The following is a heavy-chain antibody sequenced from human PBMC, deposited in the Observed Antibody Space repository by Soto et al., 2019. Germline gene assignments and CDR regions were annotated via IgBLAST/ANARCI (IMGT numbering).Heavy chain of an antibody. J-gene: IGHJ5*02. CDR1: YDSIRGRASF. Sequence: SLSVTCTVSYDSIRGRASFCVFVRHPRGNGLGLIANVYYSGSSYYNPSLKSRLTISVDTTKNQFSLQLKSMTAADTAVYYCAKLSCTSSTCYFPGWFDPWGQGTLVTV. CDR3: AKLSCTSSTCYFPGWFDP. V-gene: IGHV4-31*03. CDR2: VYYSGSS. D-gene: IGHD2-2*01.